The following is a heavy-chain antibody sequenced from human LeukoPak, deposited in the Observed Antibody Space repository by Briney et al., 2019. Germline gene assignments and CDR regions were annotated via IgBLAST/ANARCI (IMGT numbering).Heavy chain of an antibody. CDR2: INPNSGGT. CDR3: ASTGVGATGSTFFDY. CDR1: GYTFTGYY. J-gene: IGHJ4*02. D-gene: IGHD1-26*01. V-gene: IGHV1-2*02. Sequence: ASVKVSCKASGYTFTGYYMHWVRQAPGQGLEWMGWINPNSGGTNYAQEFQGRVTMTRDTSISTAYMELSRLRSDDTAVYYCASTGVGATGSTFFDYWGQGTLVAVSS.